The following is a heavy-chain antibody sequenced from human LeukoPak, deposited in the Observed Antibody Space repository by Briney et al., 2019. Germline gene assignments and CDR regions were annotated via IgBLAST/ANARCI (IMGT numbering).Heavy chain of an antibody. J-gene: IGHJ4*02. CDR3: ARIFTVTREYYFDY. V-gene: IGHV4-4*07. Sequence: SETLSLTCTVSGGSISVYYWSWIRQPAGKGLEWIGRIYTSGSTNYNPSLKSRDTMSVDTSKNQFSLKLSSVTAADTAVYYCARIFTVTREYYFDYWGQGTLVTVSS. CDR1: GGSISVYY. D-gene: IGHD4-17*01. CDR2: IYTSGST.